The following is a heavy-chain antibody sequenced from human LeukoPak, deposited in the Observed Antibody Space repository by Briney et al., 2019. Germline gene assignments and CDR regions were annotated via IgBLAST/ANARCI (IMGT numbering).Heavy chain of an antibody. Sequence: AGGSLRLSCAASGFTFSSYWMGWVRQPPGKGLEWVANIKQDGTEKYYVDSVKGRFTIARDNAKNSLYLQMNSLRAEDTAVFYCARMIMGAVDYWGQGTLVTVSS. CDR2: IKQDGTEK. D-gene: IGHD1-26*01. V-gene: IGHV3-7*01. CDR3: ARMIMGAVDY. J-gene: IGHJ4*02. CDR1: GFTFSSYW.